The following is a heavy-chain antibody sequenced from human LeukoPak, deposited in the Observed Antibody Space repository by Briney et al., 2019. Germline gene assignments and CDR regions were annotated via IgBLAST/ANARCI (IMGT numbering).Heavy chain of an antibody. Sequence: LGGSLRLSCAASGFTFSSYAMSWVRQAPGKGLEWVSGISGSGGSTHYADSVKDRFTISRDNSKNTLYLQMNSLRAEDTAVYYCAKETVVVVAAAPDAFDIWGQGTMVTVSS. J-gene: IGHJ3*02. CDR2: ISGSGGST. V-gene: IGHV3-23*01. D-gene: IGHD2-15*01. CDR1: GFTFSSYA. CDR3: AKETVVVVAAAPDAFDI.